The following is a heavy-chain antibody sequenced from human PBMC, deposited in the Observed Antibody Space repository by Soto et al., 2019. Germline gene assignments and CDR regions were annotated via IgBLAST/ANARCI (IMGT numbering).Heavy chain of an antibody. CDR2: ISGSADGT. J-gene: IGHJ3*01. CDR1: GFTFDSYA. V-gene: IGHV3-23*01. D-gene: IGHD3-3*01. Sequence: EVKLLESGGGLAQPGGSLRLSCVGSGFTFDSYAISWVRQAPGERLQWIAAISGSADGTDYAHSVRGRFTIYRDNAKKPVHLQMDSLRVEDTAVYFCAKDTVGGYSFWSCYYSDGLDVWGQGTLVTVS. CDR3: AKDTVGGYSFWSCYYSDGLDV.